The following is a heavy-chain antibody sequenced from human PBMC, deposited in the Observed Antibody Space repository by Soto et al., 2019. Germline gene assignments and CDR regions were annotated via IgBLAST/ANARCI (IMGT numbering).Heavy chain of an antibody. V-gene: IGHV3-15*01. CDR2: IKSKTDGGTT. J-gene: IGHJ4*02. CDR1: GFTFSNAW. D-gene: IGHD3-22*01. Sequence: PGESLKISCAASGFTFSNAWMSWVRQAPGKGLEWVGRIKSKTDGGTTDYAAPVKGRFTISRDDSKKTLYLQMNSPKTEDTAVYYCTPDLADSSGTDYWGQGNLVTVSS. CDR3: TPDLADSSGTDY.